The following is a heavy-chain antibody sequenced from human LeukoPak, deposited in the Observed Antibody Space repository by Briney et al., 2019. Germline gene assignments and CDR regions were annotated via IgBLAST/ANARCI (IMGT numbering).Heavy chain of an antibody. CDR3: ARGGLRFLEWLLLDY. D-gene: IGHD3-3*01. J-gene: IGHJ4*02. CDR2: ISSSSSYI. CDR1: GFTFSSYS. V-gene: IGHV3-21*01. Sequence: GGSLRLSCAASGFTFSSYSMNWVRQAPGKGLEWVSSISSSSSYIYYADSVKGRFTISRDNAKNSLYLQMNSLRAEDTAVYYCARGGLRFLEWLLLDYWGQGALVTVSS.